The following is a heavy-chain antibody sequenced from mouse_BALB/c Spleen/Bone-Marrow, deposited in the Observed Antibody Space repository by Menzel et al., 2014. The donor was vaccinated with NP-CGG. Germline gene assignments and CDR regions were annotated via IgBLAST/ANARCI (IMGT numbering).Heavy chain of an antibody. J-gene: IGHJ2*01. Sequence: EVHLVESGGGLVQPGGSLRLSCATSGFTFTDYYMNWVRQPPGKALEWLGFIRNKANGYTTEYSASVEGRFTISRDNSQNILYLQMNTLRAEDSATYYCARDKGRVFFDYWGQGTTLTVSS. CDR3: ARDKGRVFFDY. CDR1: GFTFTDYY. V-gene: IGHV7-3*02. CDR2: IRNKANGYTT.